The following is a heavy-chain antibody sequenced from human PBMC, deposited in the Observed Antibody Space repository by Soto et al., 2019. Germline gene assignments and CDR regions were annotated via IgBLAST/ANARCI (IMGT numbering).Heavy chain of an antibody. Sequence: QITLKESGPTLVKPTQTLTLTCTFSGFSLSTSGVGVGWIRQPPGKALEWLALIYWDDDKRYSPSLKSRLTITKDNSKNQVVLTMTNIDAVDTATYYCAVYYYCSERKSNWFDPWGQGTLVTVSS. CDR3: AVYYYCSERKSNWFDP. V-gene: IGHV2-5*02. D-gene: IGHD3-10*01. CDR1: GFSLSTSGVG. J-gene: IGHJ5*02. CDR2: IYWDDDK.